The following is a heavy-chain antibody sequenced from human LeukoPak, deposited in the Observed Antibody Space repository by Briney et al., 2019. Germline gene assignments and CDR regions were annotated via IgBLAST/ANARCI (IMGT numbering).Heavy chain of an antibody. D-gene: IGHD3-16*01. Sequence: SDTLSLTCIISGGSISSSTYYWGWIRQPPGKGLEWIGTLYYSGKTYYNPSLKSRVTISVDTSKNQFSLKLSSVTAADTAVYYCADFMITFGGGRPYYFDYWGQGTLVTVSS. V-gene: IGHV4-39*01. CDR3: ADFMITFGGGRPYYFDY. CDR1: GGSISSSTYY. J-gene: IGHJ4*02. CDR2: LYYSGKT.